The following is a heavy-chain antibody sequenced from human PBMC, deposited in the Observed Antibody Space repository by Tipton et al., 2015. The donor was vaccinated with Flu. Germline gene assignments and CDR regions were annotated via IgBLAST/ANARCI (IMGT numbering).Heavy chain of an antibody. V-gene: IGHV4-4*07. CDR2: IYSTGNT. CDR3: ARVSRSGTSHAGYFDY. CDR1: AGSISTYF. D-gene: IGHD1-7*01. J-gene: IGHJ4*02. Sequence: TLSLTCTVSAGSISTYFWSWIRQPAGKGLEWIGRIYSTGNTNYNPSLNSRVTMSVDTSKNQFSLKLSSVTAADTAVYYCARVSRSGTSHAGYFDYWGQGTVVNVSS.